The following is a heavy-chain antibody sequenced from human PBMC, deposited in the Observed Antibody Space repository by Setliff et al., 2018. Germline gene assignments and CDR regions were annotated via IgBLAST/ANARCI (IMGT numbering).Heavy chain of an antibody. CDR2: IYYSGNT. CDR1: GGSISSGGYY. J-gene: IGHJ4*02. Sequence: LSLTCTVSGGSISSGGYYWSWIRQHPGKGLEWIGTIYYSGNTHYTPSLKSRVTISVDTSNNQFSLKLNSVTAADTGVYYCARHVGGAGGLDYWGQGTLVTVSS. CDR3: ARHVGGAGGLDY. V-gene: IGHV4-39*01. D-gene: IGHD1-26*01.